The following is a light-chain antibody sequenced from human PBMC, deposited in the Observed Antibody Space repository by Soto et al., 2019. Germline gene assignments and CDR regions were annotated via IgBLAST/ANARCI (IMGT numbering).Light chain of an antibody. J-gene: IGKJ4*01. CDR2: RAS. CDR1: QSVGSS. Sequence: EIVMTQSPATLSVSPGERSTLSCRASQSVGSSLAWYQQKPGQGPRLLIYRASTRATGIPPRFSGSGSGTESTLTVGRLQPEGLGVYYGQQNHDWLAPTLGGGTTV. CDR3: QQNHDWLAPT. V-gene: IGKV3-15*01.